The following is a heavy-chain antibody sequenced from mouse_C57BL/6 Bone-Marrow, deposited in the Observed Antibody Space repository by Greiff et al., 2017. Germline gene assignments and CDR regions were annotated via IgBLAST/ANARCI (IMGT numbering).Heavy chain of an antibody. Sequence: QVQLQQPGAELVKPGASVKLSCKASGYTFTSYWMHWVKQRPGQGLEWIGMIHPNSGSTNYNEKFKSKATLTVDKSSSTAYMQLSSLTSEDAAVYYCARGYGFYAMDYWGQGTSVTVSS. CDR1: GYTFTSYW. CDR3: ARGYGFYAMDY. CDR2: IHPNSGST. J-gene: IGHJ4*01. D-gene: IGHD2-2*01. V-gene: IGHV1-64*01.